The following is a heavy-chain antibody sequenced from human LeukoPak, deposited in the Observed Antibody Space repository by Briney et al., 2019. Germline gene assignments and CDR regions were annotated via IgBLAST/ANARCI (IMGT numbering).Heavy chain of an antibody. J-gene: IGHJ4*02. CDR1: GFTFSSYW. D-gene: IGHD5-18*01. CDR2: IKQDGSEK. CDR3: ARGGQATSWIQLYLDY. V-gene: IGHV3-7*01. Sequence: GGSLRLSCAASGFTFSSYWMSWVRQAPGKGLEWVANIKQDGSEKYYVDSVKGRFTISRDNAKNSLYLQMNSLRAEDTAVYYCARGGQATSWIQLYLDYWGQGTLVTVSS.